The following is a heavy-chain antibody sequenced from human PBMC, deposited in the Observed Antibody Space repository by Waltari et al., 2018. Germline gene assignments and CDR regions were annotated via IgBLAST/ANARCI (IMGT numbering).Heavy chain of an antibody. Sequence: QGHLVESGGGVGQPGMPLRLSCTASGFTSINYASHWVRQAPGKGGEWLEGISSDGPTKCYADSARGRFTVARDKSTNTLHLHMTSLTSEDAGVYYCSSGRQGASAASPEGTHWGQGTLVTVSS. J-gene: IGHJ4*02. CDR2: ISSDGPTK. V-gene: IGHV3-30-3*01. CDR3: SSGRQGASAASPEGTH. D-gene: IGHD1-1*01. CDR1: GFTSINYA.